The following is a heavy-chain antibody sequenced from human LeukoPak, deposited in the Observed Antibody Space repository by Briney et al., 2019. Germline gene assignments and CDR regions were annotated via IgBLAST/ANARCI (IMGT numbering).Heavy chain of an antibody. CDR2: IKQDGGEK. CDR1: GYSFSTSW. CDR3: TRDDYSDYGYSSYYYMDV. D-gene: IGHD4-11*01. V-gene: IGHV3-7*01. J-gene: IGHJ6*03. Sequence: GGSLRLSCAASGYSFSTSWMNWVRQAPGKGLEWVANIKQDGGEKYYADSVKGRFTISRDNAKNSLFLQMNNLRAEETDVYYCTRDDYSDYGYSSYYYMDVWGKGTTVTVSS.